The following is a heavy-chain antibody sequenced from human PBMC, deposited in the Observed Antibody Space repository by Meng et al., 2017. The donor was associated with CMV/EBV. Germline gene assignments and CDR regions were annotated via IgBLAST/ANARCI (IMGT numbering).Heavy chain of an antibody. CDR3: ARESRGSSPLYYYYYGMDV. CDR1: GGSISSGGYY. CDR2: IYYSGCT. D-gene: IGHD2-2*01. J-gene: IGHJ6*02. V-gene: IGHV4-31*03. Sequence: SETLSLTCTVFGGSISSGGYYWSWIRQHPGKGPEWIGYIYYSGCTYYNPSLKSRVTISVDTSKNQFSLKLSSVTAADTAVYDCARESRGSSPLYYYYYGMDVWGQGTTVTVSS.